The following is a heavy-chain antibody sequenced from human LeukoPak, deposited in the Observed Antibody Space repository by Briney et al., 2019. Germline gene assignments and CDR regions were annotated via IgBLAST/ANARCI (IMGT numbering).Heavy chain of an antibody. D-gene: IGHD3-16*02. J-gene: IGHJ3*02. CDR3: VKSSREYTWSYRLTDGAFEI. CDR1: GFTFSNYA. CDR2: ISGSSGGST. V-gene: IGHV3-23*01. Sequence: PGGSLRLSCAASGFTFSNYAISWVRQAPRKGLEWVAVISGSSGGSTYYADSVKGRFTITRDNSNDTVYLQMDSLRAEDTALYYCVKSSREYTWSYRLTDGAFEIWGQGTMVSVSS.